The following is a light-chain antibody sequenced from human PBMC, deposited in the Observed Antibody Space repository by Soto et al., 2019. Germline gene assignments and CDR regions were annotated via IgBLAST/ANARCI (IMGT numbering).Light chain of an antibody. V-gene: IGKV3-11*01. Sequence: EIVFTQSPTTLSLSPGERATLSCRASQSVSTFLAWYQQKPGQAPRLVIYDASSRATGIPARFSGSGSGTDFTLTISSLEPEDFAVYYCQQRENWPLTFGGGTKVDIK. J-gene: IGKJ4*01. CDR3: QQRENWPLT. CDR1: QSVSTF. CDR2: DAS.